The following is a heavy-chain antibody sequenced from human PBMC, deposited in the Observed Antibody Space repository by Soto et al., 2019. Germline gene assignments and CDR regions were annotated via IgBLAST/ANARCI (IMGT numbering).Heavy chain of an antibody. CDR1: GFTFSSYA. Sequence: GGSLRLSCAASGFTFSSYAMSWVRQAPGKGLEWVSAISGSGGSTYYADSVKGRFTISRDNSKNTLYLQMNSLRAEDTAVYYCAKADIVVVVAATGNWYFDLWGRGTLVTVSS. D-gene: IGHD2-15*01. CDR2: ISGSGGST. J-gene: IGHJ2*01. V-gene: IGHV3-23*01. CDR3: AKADIVVVVAATGNWYFDL.